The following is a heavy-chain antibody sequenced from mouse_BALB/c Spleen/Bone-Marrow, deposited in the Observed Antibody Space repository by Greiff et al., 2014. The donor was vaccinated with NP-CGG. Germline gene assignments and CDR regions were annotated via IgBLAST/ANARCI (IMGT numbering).Heavy chain of an antibody. CDR1: GYAFTNYF. D-gene: IGHD2-13*01. V-gene: IGHV1-54*01. CDR2: INPGSGGS. CDR3: TREVTRYAMDF. Sequence: LVESGAELARPGTSVKVSCKASGYAFTNYFIEWVKQRPGQGLEWIGVINPGSGGSNYNEKFKGKATLTADKSSSTAYMQLSSLTSEDSAVYFCTREVTRYAMDFWGQGTSVTVSS. J-gene: IGHJ4*01.